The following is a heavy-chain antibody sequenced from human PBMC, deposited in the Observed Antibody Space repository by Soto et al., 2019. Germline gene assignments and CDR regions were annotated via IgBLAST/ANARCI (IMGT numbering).Heavy chain of an antibody. Sequence: PGGSLRLSCAASGFTFSSYAMSWVRQAPGKGLEWVSAISGSGGSTYYADSVKGRFTISRDNSKNTLYLQMNSLRAEDTAVYYCAKDTDLYPPTVATDAFDIWGQGTMVTVSS. J-gene: IGHJ3*02. CDR1: GFTFSSYA. CDR2: ISGSGGST. V-gene: IGHV3-23*01. CDR3: AKDTDLYPPTVATDAFDI. D-gene: IGHD4-17*01.